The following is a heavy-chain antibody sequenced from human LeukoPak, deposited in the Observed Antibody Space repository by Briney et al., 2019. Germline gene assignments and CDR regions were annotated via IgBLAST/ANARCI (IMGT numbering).Heavy chain of an antibody. V-gene: IGHV4-59*01. Sequence: SETLSLTCTVSGGSISSYYWSWIRQPPGKGLEWIGYIYYSGSTNYNLSLKSRVTISVDTSKNQFSLKLTSVTAADTAVYFCARHLFGSGYYPDYWGQGTLVTVSS. D-gene: IGHD3-22*01. CDR3: ARHLFGSGYYPDY. CDR2: IYYSGST. J-gene: IGHJ4*02. CDR1: GGSISSYY.